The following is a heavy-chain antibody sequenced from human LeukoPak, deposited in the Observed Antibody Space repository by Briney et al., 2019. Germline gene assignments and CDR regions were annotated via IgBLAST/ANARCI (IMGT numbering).Heavy chain of an antibody. Sequence: GGSRRLSCAASGFTFSSYAMSWVRQAPGKGLEWVSAISGSGGSTPYADSVKGRFTISRDNSKNTLFLQMNSLRAEDTAVYYCAKDPLPYRGSDSFDYWGQGTLVTVSS. CDR3: AKDPLPYRGSDSFDY. J-gene: IGHJ4*02. CDR1: GFTFSSYA. D-gene: IGHD2-15*01. V-gene: IGHV3-23*01. CDR2: ISGSGGST.